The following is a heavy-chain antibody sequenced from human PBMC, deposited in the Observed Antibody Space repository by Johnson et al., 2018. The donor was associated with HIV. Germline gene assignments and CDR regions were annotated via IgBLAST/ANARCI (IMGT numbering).Heavy chain of an antibody. J-gene: IGHJ3*02. D-gene: IGHD3-22*01. CDR3: ARDSQHYYDSSGYFLGNAFNI. CDR1: GFTFDDYG. V-gene: IGHV3-20*04. CDR2: INWNGGST. Sequence: EVQLVESGGGVVRPGGSLRLSCAASGFTFDDYGMSWVRQAPGKGLEWVSGINWNGGSTGYADSVKGRFTISRDNAKNSLYLQMNSLRAEDTALYYCARDSQHYYDSSGYFLGNAFNIWGQGTMVTVSS.